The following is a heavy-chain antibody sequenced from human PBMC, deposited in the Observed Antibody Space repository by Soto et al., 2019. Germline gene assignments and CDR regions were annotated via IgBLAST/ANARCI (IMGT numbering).Heavy chain of an antibody. D-gene: IGHD2-21*02. CDR3: AKDAVSRDCVWLAHY. CDR1: GFSFSDYA. Sequence: EVQLLESGGGLVLPGGSLRLSCAASGFSFSDYAMIWVRQAPGKGLEWVSGLYGSGGGGHYADSVKGRFAISRDNSKNSLYLQMNSRRVDDTAVYYCAKDAVSRDCVWLAHYWGQGTVVTVSS. CDR2: LYGSGGGG. J-gene: IGHJ4*02. V-gene: IGHV3-23*01.